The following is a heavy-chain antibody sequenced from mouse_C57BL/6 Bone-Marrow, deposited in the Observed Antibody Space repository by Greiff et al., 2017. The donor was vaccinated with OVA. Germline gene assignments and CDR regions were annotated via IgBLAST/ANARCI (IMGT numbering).Heavy chain of an antibody. D-gene: IGHD2-1*01. CDR2: IDPSDSET. CDR3: ARENGNYGWYFDV. V-gene: IGHV1-52*01. J-gene: IGHJ1*03. Sequence: QVQLQQPGAELVRPGSSVKLSCKASGYTFTSYWMHWVKQRPIQGLEWIGNIDPSDSETHYNQKFKDKATLTVDKSSSTAYMQLSSLTSEDSAVYYCARENGNYGWYFDVWGTETTVTVSS. CDR1: GYTFTSYW.